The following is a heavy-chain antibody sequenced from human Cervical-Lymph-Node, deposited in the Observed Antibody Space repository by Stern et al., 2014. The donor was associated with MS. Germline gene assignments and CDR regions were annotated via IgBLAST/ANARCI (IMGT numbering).Heavy chain of an antibody. CDR2: IYWDDDK. Sequence: QVTLKESGPTLVKPTQPLTLTCSFYGFSLSTAGVGVGWIRQPPGKALAWLGLIYWDDDKRYSPSLRSRLTITKDTSKNQVVLTMTNMDPVDTATYYCAHRSYNEGYFDYWGQGTLVTVSS. CDR1: GFSLSTAGVG. V-gene: IGHV2-5*02. J-gene: IGHJ4*02. D-gene: IGHD5-24*01. CDR3: AHRSYNEGYFDY.